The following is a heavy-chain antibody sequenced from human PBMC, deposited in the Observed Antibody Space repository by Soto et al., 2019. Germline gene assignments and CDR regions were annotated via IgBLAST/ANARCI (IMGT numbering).Heavy chain of an antibody. V-gene: IGHV2-5*02. CDR1: GFSLSTSGVD. CDR2: IYWDDDK. D-gene: IGHD6-6*01. J-gene: IGHJ4*02. CDR3: AHRRPYSNSTEYFFDY. Sequence: SGPTLVNPTQTLTLTCTFSGFSLSTSGVDVGWIRQPPGKALEWLALIYWDDDKRYSPSLKNRLAITKDTSKNQVVLTMTNMDPLDTATYYCAHRRPYSNSTEYFFDYWGQGTLVTVSS.